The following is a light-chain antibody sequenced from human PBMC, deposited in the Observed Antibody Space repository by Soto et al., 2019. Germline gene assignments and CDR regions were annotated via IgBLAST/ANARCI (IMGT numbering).Light chain of an antibody. J-gene: IGKJ1*01. V-gene: IGKV1-5*03. Sequence: DIQMTQSPSTLSASVGDRVTITCRASQSISSWLAWYQHKPGKAPKLLIYKASSLESGVPSRFSGSGSGTEFTLTISSLQPDDFATYYCQQYNSYTCTFGQGTKVEIK. CDR2: KAS. CDR3: QQYNSYTCT. CDR1: QSISSW.